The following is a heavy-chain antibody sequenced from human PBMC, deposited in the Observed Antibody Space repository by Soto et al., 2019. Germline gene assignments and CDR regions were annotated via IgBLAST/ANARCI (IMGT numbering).Heavy chain of an antibody. J-gene: IGHJ6*03. Sequence: GASVKVSCKASGYTFTGYYMHWVRQAPGQGLEWMRWINPNSGGTNYAQKNQGWVTMTRDTSISTAYMELSRLRSDDTAVYYCAREVRAAAPYYYYYMDVWGKGTTVTVSS. CDR1: GYTFTGYY. CDR3: AREVRAAAPYYYYYMDV. CDR2: INPNSGGT. V-gene: IGHV1-2*04. D-gene: IGHD6-13*01.